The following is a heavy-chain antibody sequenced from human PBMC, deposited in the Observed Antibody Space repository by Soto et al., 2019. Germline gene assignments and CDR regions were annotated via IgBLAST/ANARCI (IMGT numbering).Heavy chain of an antibody. D-gene: IGHD1-26*01. CDR1: GDTFTSYC. V-gene: IGHV1-18*01. CDR3: ARDGVGGTVFFGYLDY. J-gene: IGHJ4*02. CDR2: ISAYNGNT. Sequence: ASVKVCCKSSGDTFTSYCISWVRQAPGQGLEWMGWISAYNGNTNYAQKLQGRFTISRDNSKNTLYLQMDSLRAEDTAVYYCARDGVGGTVFFGYLDYWGQGALVTVSS.